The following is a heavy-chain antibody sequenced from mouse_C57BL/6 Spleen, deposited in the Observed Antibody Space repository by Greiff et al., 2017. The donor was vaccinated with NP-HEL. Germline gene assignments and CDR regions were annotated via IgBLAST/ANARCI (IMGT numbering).Heavy chain of an antibody. J-gene: IGHJ1*03. V-gene: IGHV5-17*01. CDR1: GFTFSDYG. CDR2: ISSGSSTI. D-gene: IGHD2-1*01. CDR3: ARPTFYGNGDWYFDV. Sequence: EVQVVESGGGLVKPGGSLKLSCAASGFTFSDYGMHWVRQAPEKGLEWVAYISSGSSTIYYADTVKGRFTISRDNAKNTLFLQMTSLRSEDTAMYYCARPTFYGNGDWYFDVWGTGTTVTVSS.